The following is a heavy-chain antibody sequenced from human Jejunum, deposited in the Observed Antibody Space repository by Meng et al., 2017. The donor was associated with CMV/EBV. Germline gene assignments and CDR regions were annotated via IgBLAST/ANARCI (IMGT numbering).Heavy chain of an antibody. Sequence: HITLKASGPTLVKPTQTLTLTCTFSGFSLSTSEVGVGWIRQPPGKALEWLAVIYWDDDKRYGPSLKSRLTITKDTSKNQVVLTLTNMDPVDTATYYCALFTRSWFDPWGQGTLVTVSS. CDR3: ALFTRSWFDP. J-gene: IGHJ5*02. CDR1: GFSLSTSEVG. D-gene: IGHD2-2*01. V-gene: IGHV2-5*05. CDR2: IYWDDDK.